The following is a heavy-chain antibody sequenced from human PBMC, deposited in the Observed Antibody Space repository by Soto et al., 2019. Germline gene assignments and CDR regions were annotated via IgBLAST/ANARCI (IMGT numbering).Heavy chain of an antibody. V-gene: IGHV5-10-1*01. D-gene: IGHD3-16*01. J-gene: IGHJ6*02. CDR1: GYSFTKYW. CDR3: ARHYICRGGDCYYYGMDV. CDR2: IDPSDSYI. Sequence: ESLNTSCKGSGYSFTKYWISWVRQIPGKGLEWMGRIDPSDSYINYSPSFQGHVTISADKSINTAYLQWSSLRASDTAIYYCARHYICRGGDCYYYGMDVWGQGTTVTVS.